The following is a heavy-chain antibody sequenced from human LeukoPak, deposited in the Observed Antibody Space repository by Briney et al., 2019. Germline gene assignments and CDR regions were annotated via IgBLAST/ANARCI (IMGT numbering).Heavy chain of an antibody. CDR3: ARARGYCSSTSCYYPRHP. V-gene: IGHV1-2*02. CDR1: GYTFTGYY. D-gene: IGHD2-2*01. J-gene: IGHJ5*02. CDR2: INPNSGGT. Sequence: ASVKVSCKASGYTFTGYYMHWVRQTPGQGLERMGWINPNSGGTNYAQKFQGRVTMTRDTSISTAYMELSRLRSDDTAVYYCARARGYCSSTSCYYPRHPWGQGTLVTVSS.